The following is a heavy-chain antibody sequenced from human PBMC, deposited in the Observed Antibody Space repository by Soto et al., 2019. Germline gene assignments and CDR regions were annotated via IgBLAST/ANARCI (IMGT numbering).Heavy chain of an antibody. V-gene: IGHV1-2*02. D-gene: IGHD3-16*01. CDR1: GYTFTDLY. CDR3: ARDNYGPRDY. CDR2: VDPRSGDR. J-gene: IGHJ4*02. Sequence: QVQLVQSGAELKKPGASVRVSCKPSGYTFTDLYIHWVRQAPGQGLEWMGWVDPRSGDRRNTQKCQGRVTRSRDTSPSTVYMELNSLTSDDTAVYYCARDNYGPRDYWGQRTLVTVSS.